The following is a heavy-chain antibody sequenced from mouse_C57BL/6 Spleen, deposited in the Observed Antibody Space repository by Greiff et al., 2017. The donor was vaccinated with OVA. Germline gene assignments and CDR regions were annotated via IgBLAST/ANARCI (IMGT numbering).Heavy chain of an antibody. D-gene: IGHD2-14*01. J-gene: IGHJ1*03. CDR2: ISSGGDYI. CDR1: GFTFSSYA. V-gene: IGHV5-9-1*02. CDR3: TRGLYRGYFDV. Sequence: EVKVEESGEGLVKPGGSLKLSCAASGFTFSSYAMSWVRQTPEKRLEWVAYISSGGDYIYYADTVKGRFPLSRDTDRKTLYLQNSSRKSEYTAMYYCTRGLYRGYFDVWGTGTTVTVSS.